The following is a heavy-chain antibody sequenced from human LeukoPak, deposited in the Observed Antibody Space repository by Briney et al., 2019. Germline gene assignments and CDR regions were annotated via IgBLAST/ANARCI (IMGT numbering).Heavy chain of an antibody. CDR3: ATDLSIVGAADY. D-gene: IGHD1-26*01. V-gene: IGHV1-24*01. J-gene: IGHJ4*02. CDR2: FDPEDGET. Sequence: ASVKFSRKVSGYTLTELSMHWVRQAPGKGLEWMGGFDPEDGETIYAQKFQGSVTMTEDASTDTAHMELSSLRSEDTAVYYCATDLSIVGAADYWGQGTLVTVSS. CDR1: GYTLTELS.